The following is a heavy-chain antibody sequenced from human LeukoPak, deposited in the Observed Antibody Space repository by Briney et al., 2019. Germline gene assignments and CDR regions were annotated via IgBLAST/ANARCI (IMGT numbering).Heavy chain of an antibody. D-gene: IGHD5-18*01. CDR1: GFTFSTYA. CDR3: ARVILQLWPRNYYYYYMDV. CDR2: ISGGVLST. V-gene: IGHV3-23*01. Sequence: PGGSLRLSCAASGFTFSTYAMSWVRQAPGKGLEWVSTISGGVLSTYYADSVKGRFTISRDNSKNTLYLQMNSLRAEDTAVYYCARVILQLWPRNYYYYYMDVWGKGTTVTISS. J-gene: IGHJ6*03.